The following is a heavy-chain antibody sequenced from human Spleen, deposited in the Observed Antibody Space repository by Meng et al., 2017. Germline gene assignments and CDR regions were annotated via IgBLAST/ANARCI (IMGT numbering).Heavy chain of an antibody. CDR2: ISSSSSHI. Sequence: GESLKISCAASGFTFSRYTMNWVRQAPGKGLEWVPSISSSSSHIDYADSVKGRFTISRDNAKNSLYLQMNSLSAEDTAVYYCARYYSSSPTYFDYWGQGTLVTVSS. V-gene: IGHV3-21*01. CDR3: ARYYSSSPTYFDY. J-gene: IGHJ4*02. CDR1: GFTFSRYT. D-gene: IGHD2-2*01.